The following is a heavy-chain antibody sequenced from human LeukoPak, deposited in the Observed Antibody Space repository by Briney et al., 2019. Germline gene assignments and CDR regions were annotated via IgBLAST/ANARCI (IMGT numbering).Heavy chain of an antibody. J-gene: IGHJ5*02. CDR1: VLLPNAFV. CDR2: LSFVGGVI. CDR3: AKAGGGPYGTGITCYLIWATFDP. V-gene: IGHV3-30*18. D-gene: IGHD3-3*01. Sequence: RRCLRLSCVDSVLLPNAFVIHWVCQAPGKGVEWVAVLSFVGGVIFYTGSVKGRFTISRDNSTKTLYVQINSLRPKYTAAYYCAKAGGGPYGTGITCYLIWATFDPWGERCLVTVSS.